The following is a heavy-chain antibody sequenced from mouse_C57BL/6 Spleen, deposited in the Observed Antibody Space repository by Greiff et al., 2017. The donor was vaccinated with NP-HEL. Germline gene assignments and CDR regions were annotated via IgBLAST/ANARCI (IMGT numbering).Heavy chain of an antibody. J-gene: IGHJ2*01. CDR3: TRDWTVVATGFDY. D-gene: IGHD1-1*01. CDR1: GYTFTDYE. CDR2: IDPETGGT. V-gene: IGHV1-15*01. Sequence: VQLQQSGAELVRPGASVTLSCKASGYTFTDYEMHWVKQTPVHGLEWIGAIDPETGGTAYNQKFKGKAILTADKSSSTAYMELRSLTSEDSAVYYCTRDWTVVATGFDYWGQGTTLTVSS.